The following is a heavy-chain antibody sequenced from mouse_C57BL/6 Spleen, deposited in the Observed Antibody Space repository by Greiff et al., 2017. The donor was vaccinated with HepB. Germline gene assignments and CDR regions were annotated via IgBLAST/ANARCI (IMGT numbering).Heavy chain of an antibody. CDR1: GFTFSDYG. D-gene: IGHD2-3*01. V-gene: IGHV5-17*01. Sequence: EVMLVESGGGLVKPGGSLKLSCAASGFTFSDYGMHWVRQAPEKGLEWVAYISSGSSTIYYADTVKGRFTISRDNAKNTLFLQMTSLRSEDTAMYYCARLGWLLRTDYFDYWGQGTTLTVSS. J-gene: IGHJ2*01. CDR3: ARLGWLLRTDYFDY. CDR2: ISSGSSTI.